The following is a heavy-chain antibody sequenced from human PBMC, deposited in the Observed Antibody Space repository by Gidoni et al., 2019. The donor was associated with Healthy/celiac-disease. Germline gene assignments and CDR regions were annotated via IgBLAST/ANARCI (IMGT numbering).Heavy chain of an antibody. CDR1: GGSISSGGYY. D-gene: IGHD2-15*01. J-gene: IGHJ4*02. V-gene: IGHV4-31*03. Sequence: LSLTCTVSGGSISSGGYYWSWIRQHPGKGLEWIGYIYYSGSTYYNPSLKSRVTISVDTSKNQFSLELGSVTAADPAVDYCARSTVVVVAASPGGLDYWGQGTLVTVSS. CDR3: ARSTVVVVAASPGGLDY. CDR2: IYYSGST.